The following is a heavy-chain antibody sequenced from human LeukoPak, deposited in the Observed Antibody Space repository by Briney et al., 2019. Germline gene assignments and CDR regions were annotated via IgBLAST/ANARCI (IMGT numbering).Heavy chain of an antibody. J-gene: IGHJ4*02. D-gene: IGHD3-22*01. CDR2: ISGSGAIT. Sequence: GGSLRLSCAASGFTLSSFPMSWVRQAPGKGLEWVSVISGSGAITYYADSVRGRFTISRDNSKNTLDLQMNSLRVEDTAVYYCAKGNVIVVVDYIGGQGTLVTVSS. CDR1: GFTLSSFP. V-gene: IGHV3-23*01. CDR3: AKGNVIVVVDYI.